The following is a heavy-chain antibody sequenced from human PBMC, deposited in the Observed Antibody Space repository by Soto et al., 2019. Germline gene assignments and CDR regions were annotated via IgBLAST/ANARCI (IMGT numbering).Heavy chain of an antibody. Sequence: EVQLVESGGGLVQPGRSLRLSCVVSGLNFDDYAMHWVRQLPGKGLEWVAGLSWSGGTIDYADSVKGRFTISRDNAKHSMYLEMNSLRPEDTAVYYCTKEVQHHFSYYFDNWGQGTLVTVSS. CDR2: LSWSGGTI. CDR3: TKEVQHHFSYYFDN. CDR1: GLNFDDYA. V-gene: IGHV3-9*01. D-gene: IGHD2-2*01. J-gene: IGHJ4*02.